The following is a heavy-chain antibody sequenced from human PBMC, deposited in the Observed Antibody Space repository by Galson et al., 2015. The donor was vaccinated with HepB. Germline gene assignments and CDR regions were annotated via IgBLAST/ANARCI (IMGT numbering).Heavy chain of an antibody. CDR3: ARGSNVSRSSGWFSYNLYFDN. CDR2: INPNSGDT. J-gene: IGHJ4*02. Sequence: SVKVSCKASGYTFSDYYIHWLRQAPGQGLEWMGWINPNSGDTNHAQDFHSWVTMTRDTSITTAYLELSRMRSDDTALYYCARGSNVSRSSGWFSYNLYFDNWGQGTLVTVSS. D-gene: IGHD5-24*01. CDR1: GYTFSDYY. V-gene: IGHV1-2*04.